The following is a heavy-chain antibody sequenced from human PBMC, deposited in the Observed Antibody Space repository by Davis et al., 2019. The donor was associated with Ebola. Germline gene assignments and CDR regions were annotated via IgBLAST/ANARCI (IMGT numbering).Heavy chain of an antibody. CDR2: INTNTGNP. J-gene: IGHJ6*04. D-gene: IGHD5-12*01. Sequence: ASVKVSCKASGYTFTNYAMHWVRQAPGQGLEFMGWINTNTGNPTYAQGFTGRFVFSLDTSVSTAYLQISSLKAEDTAVYYCARGVDIVATIHSSYYYYGMDVWGKGTTVTVSS. CDR1: GYTFTNYA. V-gene: IGHV7-4-1*02. CDR3: ARGVDIVATIHSSYYYYGMDV.